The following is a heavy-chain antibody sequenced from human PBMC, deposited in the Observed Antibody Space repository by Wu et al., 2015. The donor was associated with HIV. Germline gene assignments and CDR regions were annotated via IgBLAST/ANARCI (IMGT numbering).Heavy chain of an antibody. Sequence: QVQLVQSGAEVKKPGSSVKVSCKASGGTFSSYAISWVRQAPGQGLEWMGRIIPIFGTANYAQKFQGRVTITADESTSTAYMELSSLRSEDTAVYYCARGHGDYGSGSYFAFDIWGQGTMVTVSS. J-gene: IGHJ3*02. CDR2: IIPIFGTA. CDR3: ARGHGDYGSGSYFAFDI. CDR1: GGTFSSYA. D-gene: IGHD3-10*01. V-gene: IGHV1-69*13.